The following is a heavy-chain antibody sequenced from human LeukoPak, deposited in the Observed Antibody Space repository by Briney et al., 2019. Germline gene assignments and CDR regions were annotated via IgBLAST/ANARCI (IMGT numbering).Heavy chain of an antibody. D-gene: IGHD3-10*01. CDR2: ISGGSDYI. CDR1: GFTFSDYN. Sequence: GGSLRLSCAASGFTFSDYNMNWVRQAPGKGLEWVSSISGGSDYIFYADSVKGRFTISRDNSKNTLYLQMNSLRAEDTAVYYCATYYYGSGGYWGQGTLVTVSS. J-gene: IGHJ4*02. V-gene: IGHV3-21*01. CDR3: ATYYYGSGGY.